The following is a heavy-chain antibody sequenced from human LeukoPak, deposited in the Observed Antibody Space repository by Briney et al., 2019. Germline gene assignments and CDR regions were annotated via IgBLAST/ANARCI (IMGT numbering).Heavy chain of an antibody. CDR2: ISSSSSYI. D-gene: IGHD5-18*01. V-gene: IGHV3-21*01. Sequence: GGSLRLSCAASGFTFSSYSMNWVRQAPGKGLEWVSSISSSSSYIYYADSVKGRLTISRDNAKNSLYLQMNSLRAEDTAVYYCARDTAMVPILDYWGQGTLVTVSS. CDR1: GFTFSSYS. CDR3: ARDTAMVPILDY. J-gene: IGHJ4*02.